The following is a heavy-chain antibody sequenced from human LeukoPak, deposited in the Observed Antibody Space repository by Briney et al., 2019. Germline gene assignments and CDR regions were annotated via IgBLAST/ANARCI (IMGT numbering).Heavy chain of an antibody. Sequence: GGSLRLSCAASGLTFSSYGMHWVRQAPGKGLEWVAVIWNDGSNKYYADSVKGRFTISRDNSKNTLYLQMNSLRAEDTAVYYCARGGRLLPFDYWGQGTLVTVSS. CDR3: ARGGRLLPFDY. D-gene: IGHD3-22*01. J-gene: IGHJ4*02. V-gene: IGHV3-33*01. CDR1: GLTFSSYG. CDR2: IWNDGSNK.